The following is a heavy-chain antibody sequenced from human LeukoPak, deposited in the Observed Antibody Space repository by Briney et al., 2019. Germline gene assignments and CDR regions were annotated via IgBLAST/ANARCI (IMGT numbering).Heavy chain of an antibody. J-gene: IGHJ4*02. D-gene: IGHD2-21*01. CDR1: GASIISPYW. V-gene: IGHV4-4*02. CDR3: VRTPRD. Sequence: PSGTLSLTCAVSGASIISPYWLTWVRPPPGKGLEWVGEIYHDGNANYNPSLKSRLSVSLDKSRNQFSLKLSFVTAADTAVYYCVRTPRDWGQGILVTVSS. CDR2: IYHDGNA.